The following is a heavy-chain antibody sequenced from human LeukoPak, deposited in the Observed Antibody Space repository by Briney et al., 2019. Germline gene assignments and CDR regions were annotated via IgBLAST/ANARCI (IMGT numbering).Heavy chain of an antibody. J-gene: IGHJ4*02. CDR2: ISDGGGGT. CDR1: GFTFSNYA. Sequence: GGSLRLSCVASGFTFSNYAMSWVRQAPGKGLEWVSSISDGGGGTYYADSVKGRFTISRDNSKNTLYLLMNSPRAEDTAIYYCANRGKYYFDYWGQGTLVTVSS. D-gene: IGHD3-10*01. V-gene: IGHV3-23*01. CDR3: ANRGKYYFDY.